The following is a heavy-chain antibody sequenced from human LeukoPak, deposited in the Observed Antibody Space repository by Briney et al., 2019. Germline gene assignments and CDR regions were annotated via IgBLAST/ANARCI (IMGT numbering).Heavy chain of an antibody. V-gene: IGHV3-21*01. D-gene: IGHD4-17*01. Sequence: PGGSLRLSCAASGFTFSSYSMNWVRQAPGKGLEWVSSIGSSSSYIYYADSVKGRFTISRDNAKNSLYLQMNSLRAEDTAVYYCARDRYGDYGFDYWGQGTLVTVSS. CDR1: GFTFSSYS. CDR2: IGSSSSYI. J-gene: IGHJ4*02. CDR3: ARDRYGDYGFDY.